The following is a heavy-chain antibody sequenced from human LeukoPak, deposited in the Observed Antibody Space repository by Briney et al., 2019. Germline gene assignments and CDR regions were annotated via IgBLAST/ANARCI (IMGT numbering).Heavy chain of an antibody. CDR3: ARATRSWFDP. CDR2: IYYNGSP. CDR1: GGSIGSYY. V-gene: IGHV4-59*01. J-gene: IGHJ5*02. Sequence: SETLSLTCTVSGGSIGSYYWSWIRQPPGKGLEWIGYIYYNGSPNYNPSLKSRITIPGDTSKNQFFLRLSSVTAADTAVYYCARATRSWFDPWGQGILVTVSS. D-gene: IGHD6-19*01.